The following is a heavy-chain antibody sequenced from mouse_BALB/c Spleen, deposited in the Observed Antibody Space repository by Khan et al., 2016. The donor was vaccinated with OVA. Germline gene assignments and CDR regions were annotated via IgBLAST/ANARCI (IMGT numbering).Heavy chain of an antibody. CDR1: GFTFSSYG. Sequence: EVELVESGGDLVKPGGSLKLSCAASGFTFSSYGMSWVRQTPDKRLEWVATISSAGDYTYYPDNVKGRFTISSDNAKNTLYLQMTSLKSEDTAMFYCASHLTGSFAYWGQGTLVTVST. CDR2: ISSAGDYT. V-gene: IGHV5-6*01. J-gene: IGHJ3*01. CDR3: ASHLTGSFAY.